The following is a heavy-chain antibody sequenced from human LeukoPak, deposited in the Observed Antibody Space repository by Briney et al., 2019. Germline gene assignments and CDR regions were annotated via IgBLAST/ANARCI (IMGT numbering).Heavy chain of an antibody. D-gene: IGHD3-3*01. V-gene: IGHV3-11*01. Sequence: GGSLRLSCAASGFTFSDYYMSWIRQAPGKGLEWVSYISSSGSTIYYADSLKGRFTISRDNAKNSLYLQMNSLRAEDTAVYYCARVLREWLLFGWFDPWGQGTLVTVSS. CDR1: GFTFSDYY. CDR3: ARVLREWLLFGWFDP. J-gene: IGHJ5*02. CDR2: ISSSGSTI.